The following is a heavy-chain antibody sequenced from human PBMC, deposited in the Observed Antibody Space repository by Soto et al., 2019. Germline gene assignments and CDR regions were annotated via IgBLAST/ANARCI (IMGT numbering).Heavy chain of an antibody. CDR2: IYYSGST. V-gene: IGHV4-38-2*01. D-gene: IGHD3-3*01. Sequence: SETLSLTCAVSGYSISLGYYWGWIRQPPGKGLEWIGSIYYSGSTYYNPSLKSRVTISVDTSKNQFSLKLSSVTAADTAVYYCATHLYDFWSGYPGPFDYWGQGTLVTVSS. J-gene: IGHJ4*02. CDR3: ATHLYDFWSGYPGPFDY. CDR1: GYSISLGYY.